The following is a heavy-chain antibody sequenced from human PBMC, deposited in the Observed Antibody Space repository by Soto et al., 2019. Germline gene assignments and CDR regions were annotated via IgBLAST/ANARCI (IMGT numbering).Heavy chain of an antibody. CDR1: RYTLTELS. CDR2: IIPVVGVA. J-gene: IGHJ6*03. D-gene: IGHD3-3*01. Sequence: GASVKVSCKVSRYTLTELSMRWVRQAPGKGLEWMGRIIPVVGVANYAQKFQGRVTITADTSTSTAYMELSSLRSEDTAVYYCARGRSTIRTGIGYMEVWGKGTTVTVSS. V-gene: IGHV1-24*01. CDR3: ARGRSTIRTGIGYMEV.